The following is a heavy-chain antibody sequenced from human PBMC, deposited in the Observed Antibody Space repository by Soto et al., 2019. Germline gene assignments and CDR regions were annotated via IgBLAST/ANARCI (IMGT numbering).Heavy chain of an antibody. CDR3: ARDLPHSGSYFILGYYYYYGMDV. CDR1: GFTFSSYE. CDR2: ISSSGSTI. V-gene: IGHV3-48*03. J-gene: IGHJ6*02. D-gene: IGHD1-26*01. Sequence: PGGSLRLSCAASGFTFSSYEMNWVRQAPGKGLEWVSYISSSGSTIYYADSVKGRFTISRDNAKNSLYLQMNSLRAEDTAVYYCARDLPHSGSYFILGYYYYYGMDVWGQGTTVTVSS.